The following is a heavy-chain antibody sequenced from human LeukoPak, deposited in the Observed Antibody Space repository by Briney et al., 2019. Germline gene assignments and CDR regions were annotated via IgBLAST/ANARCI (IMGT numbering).Heavy chain of an antibody. D-gene: IGHD2-2*03. Sequence: ASVKVSCKASGGTFSSFAINWVRQAPGQGLEWMGGIIPIFGTANYAQKFQGRVTITADESTSTAYMELSSLRSEDTAVYYCARKLGHCSSTSCYGVNWFDPWGQGTLVTVSS. CDR3: ARKLGHCSSTSCYGVNWFDP. CDR2: IIPIFGTA. V-gene: IGHV1-69*01. CDR1: GGTFSSFA. J-gene: IGHJ5*02.